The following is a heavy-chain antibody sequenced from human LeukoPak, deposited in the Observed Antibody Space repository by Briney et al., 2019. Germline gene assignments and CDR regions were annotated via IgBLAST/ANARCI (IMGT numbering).Heavy chain of an antibody. J-gene: IGHJ4*02. CDR2: INPNSGGT. Sequence: ASVKVSCKASGYTFTGYYMHWVRQAPGQGLEWMGWINPNSGGTNYAQKFQGRVTMTRDTSISTAYMELSRLRSDDTAVYYCARDNYYDSSGSDHWGQGTLVTVSS. CDR1: GYTFTGYY. CDR3: ARDNYYDSSGSDH. D-gene: IGHD3-22*01. V-gene: IGHV1-2*02.